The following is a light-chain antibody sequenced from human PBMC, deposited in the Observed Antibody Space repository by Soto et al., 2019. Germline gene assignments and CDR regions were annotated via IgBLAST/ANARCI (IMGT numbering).Light chain of an antibody. V-gene: IGKV3-15*01. J-gene: IGKJ4*01. Sequence: EIVMTQSPATLSMFPGERATLSCRASQSVSSDLGWYQQKPGQAPRLLIHGAFTRATGVPARFSGSGSGTEFTLTISSLQSEDSAVYCCQQYNDWPLTFGGGTKVEIQ. CDR1: QSVSSD. CDR2: GAF. CDR3: QQYNDWPLT.